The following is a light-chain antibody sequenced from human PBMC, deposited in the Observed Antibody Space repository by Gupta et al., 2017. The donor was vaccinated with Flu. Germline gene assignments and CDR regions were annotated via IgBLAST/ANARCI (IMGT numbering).Light chain of an antibody. CDR3: HQNKTSPYT. J-gene: IGKJ2*01. V-gene: IGKV3-20*01. Sequence: DRVTLSCRAAEHIYGNFFVWYQQRPGQAPRVVIYVTFISGPGIPDRFCGGGCGTDFTLTIDRMEPEDCVWYYCHQNKTSPYTFGQGTKLEI. CDR1: EHIYGNF. CDR2: VTF.